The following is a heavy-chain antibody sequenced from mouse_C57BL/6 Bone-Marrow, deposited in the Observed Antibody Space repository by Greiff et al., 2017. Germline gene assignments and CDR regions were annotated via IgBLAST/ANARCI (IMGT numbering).Heavy chain of an antibody. J-gene: IGHJ1*03. CDR2: INPSNGGT. D-gene: IGHD1-1*01. Sequence: QVQLQQPGTELVKPGASVKLSCKASGYTFTSYWMHWVKQRPGQGLEWIGNINPSNGGTNYNEKFKSKATLTVDKSSSTAYMQLSSLTSEDSAVYYCASPLYYGSRYHWYFDVWGTGTTVTVSS. V-gene: IGHV1-53*01. CDR3: ASPLYYGSRYHWYFDV. CDR1: GYTFTSYW.